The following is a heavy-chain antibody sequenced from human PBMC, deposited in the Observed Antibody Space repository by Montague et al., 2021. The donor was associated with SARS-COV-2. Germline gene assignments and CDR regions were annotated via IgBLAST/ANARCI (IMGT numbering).Heavy chain of an antibody. CDR2: IYYSGST. D-gene: IGHD3-3*01. Sequence: SETLSLTCIVSGGSVSSGSHYWSWIRQPPGKGLEWIGYIYYSGSTNYNPSLKSRVTISVDTSKNQFSLKLSSVTAADTAVYYCARDPWRITIFGVVTRDGMDVWGQGTTVTVSS. CDR3: ARDPWRITIFGVVTRDGMDV. V-gene: IGHV4-61*01. J-gene: IGHJ6*02. CDR1: GGSVSSGSHY.